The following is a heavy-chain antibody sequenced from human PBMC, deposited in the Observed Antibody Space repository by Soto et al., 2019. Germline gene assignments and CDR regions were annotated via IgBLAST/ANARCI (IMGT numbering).Heavy chain of an antibody. J-gene: IGHJ2*01. CDR2: TYYRSKWYN. CDR1: GDSVSSNSAA. CDR3: ARDSPPHYDYVWGSYRYFDL. D-gene: IGHD3-16*01. Sequence: SPTLSLTCAISGDSVSSNSAAWNWIRQSPSRGLEWLGRTYYRSKWYNDYAVSVKSRITINPDTSKNQFSLQLNSVTPEDTAVYYCARDSPPHYDYVWGSYRYFDLWGRGTLVTVSS. V-gene: IGHV6-1*01.